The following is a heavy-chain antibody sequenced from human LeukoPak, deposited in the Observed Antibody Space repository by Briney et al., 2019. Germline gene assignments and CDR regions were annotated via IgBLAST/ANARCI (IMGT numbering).Heavy chain of an antibody. CDR3: AKGPDDYYDSSGPDY. J-gene: IGHJ4*02. CDR1: GFTFSSYE. Sequence: GGSLRLSCAASGFTFSSYEMNWVRQAPGKGLEWVSAISASGISTYYADSVKGRFTISRDNSKNTLYLQMNSLRAEDTAVYYCAKGPDDYYDSSGPDYWGQGTLVTVSS. V-gene: IGHV3-23*01. CDR2: ISASGIST. D-gene: IGHD3-22*01.